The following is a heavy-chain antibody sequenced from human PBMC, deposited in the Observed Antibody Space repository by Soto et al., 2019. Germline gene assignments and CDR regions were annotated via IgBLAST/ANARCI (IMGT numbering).Heavy chain of an antibody. CDR2: IIPIFGTA. D-gene: IGHD6-13*01. Sequence: ASVKVSCKASGGTFSSYAISWVRQAPGQGLEWMGGIIPIFGTANYAQKFQGRVTITADESTSTAYMELSSLRSEDTAVYYCARDLTGISPYFDYWGQGTLVTVSS. J-gene: IGHJ4*02. CDR3: ARDLTGISPYFDY. V-gene: IGHV1-69*13. CDR1: GGTFSSYA.